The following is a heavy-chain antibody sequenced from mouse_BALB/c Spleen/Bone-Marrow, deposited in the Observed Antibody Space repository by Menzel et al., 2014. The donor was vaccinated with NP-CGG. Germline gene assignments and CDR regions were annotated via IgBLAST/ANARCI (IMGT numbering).Heavy chain of an antibody. V-gene: IGHV1S137*01. CDR2: ISGYYGDA. CDR1: GYTFTDHA. J-gene: IGHJ4*01. D-gene: IGHD2-14*01. Sequence: VKLQESGAKLVRPGVSVKIPCKGSGYTFTDHAMHWVKRSHAKSLEWIGLISGYYGDAICNQKFKGKATMTVDKSSSTAYMELARLTSEDSAIYYCARSGKVRNAMDYWGQGTSVTVSS. CDR3: ARSGKVRNAMDY.